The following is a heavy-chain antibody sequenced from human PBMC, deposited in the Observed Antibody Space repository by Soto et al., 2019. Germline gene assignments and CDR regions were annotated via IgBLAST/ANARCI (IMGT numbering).Heavy chain of an antibody. CDR1: GFAVSNSY. J-gene: IGHJ1*01. CDR2: IYADGTT. V-gene: IGHV3-53*02. Sequence: EVQLVETGGGLIQPGVSLSLSCAASGFAVSNSYMSWVRQAPGKGLEWVSVIYADGTTHSAASVRGRFTISRDSSRNTVYLQMNNLRAEDTAVYYCARDWNGDSVIEHWGQGTLVTVSS. D-gene: IGHD4-17*01. CDR3: ARDWNGDSVIEH.